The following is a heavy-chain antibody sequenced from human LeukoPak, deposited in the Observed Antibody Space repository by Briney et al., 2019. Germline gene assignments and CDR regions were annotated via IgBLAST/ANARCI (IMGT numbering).Heavy chain of an antibody. J-gene: IGHJ4*02. Sequence: SETLSLTCTVSGGSISSGSYYWSWIRQPAGKGLEWIGRIYTSGSTNYNPSLKSRVTISVDTSKNQFSLKLSSVTAADTAVYYCASSNPPGLWVRWGQGTLVTVSS. CDR2: IYTSGST. V-gene: IGHV4-61*02. CDR1: GGSISSGSYY. D-gene: IGHD3-16*01. CDR3: ASSNPPGLWVR.